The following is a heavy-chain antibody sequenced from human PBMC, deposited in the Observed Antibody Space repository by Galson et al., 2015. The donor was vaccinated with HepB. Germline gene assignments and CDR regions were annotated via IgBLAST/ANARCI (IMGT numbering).Heavy chain of an antibody. D-gene: IGHD6-13*01. J-gene: IGHJ4*02. CDR1: GYTFTSYG. CDR2: ISAYNGNT. Sequence: SVKVSCKASGYTFTSYGISWVRQAPGQGLEWMGWISAYNGNTNYAQKLQGRVTMTRDTSTSTVYMELSSLRSGDTAVYYCARVRKGIAAAGTVPFDYWGQGTLVTVSS. V-gene: IGHV1-18*04. CDR3: ARVRKGIAAAGTVPFDY.